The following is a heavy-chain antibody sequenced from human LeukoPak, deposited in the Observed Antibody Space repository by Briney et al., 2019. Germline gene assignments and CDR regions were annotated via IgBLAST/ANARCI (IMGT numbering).Heavy chain of an antibody. CDR1: GGSISSGDYY. CDR2: IYCSGST. D-gene: IGHD2-2*01. V-gene: IGHV4-30-4*01. CDR3: ARELSCSSTSCYDY. Sequence: PSETLSLTCTVSGGSISSGDYYWSWIRQPPGTGLEWIGYIYCSGSTYYNPSLKSRVTISVDTSKNQFSLKLSSVTAADTAVYYCARELSCSSTSCYDYWGQGTLVTVSS. J-gene: IGHJ4*02.